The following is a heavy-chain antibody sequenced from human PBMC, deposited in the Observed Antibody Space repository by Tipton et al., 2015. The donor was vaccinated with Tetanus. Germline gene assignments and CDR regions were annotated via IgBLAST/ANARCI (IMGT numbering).Heavy chain of an antibody. Sequence: SLRLSCAASGFTISGYWMHWVRQAPGKGLVWVSRIRSDGSTTYYADSVKGRFTISRDNAKNTVYLQMNSLRVEDTAIYYCAKSDWVDPWGQGTLVTVSS. CDR1: GFTISGYW. V-gene: IGHV3-74*01. CDR3: AKSDWVDP. J-gene: IGHJ5*02. CDR2: IRSDGSTT.